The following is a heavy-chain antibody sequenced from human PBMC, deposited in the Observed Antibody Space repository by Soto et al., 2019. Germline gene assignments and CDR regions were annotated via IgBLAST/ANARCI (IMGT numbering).Heavy chain of an antibody. D-gene: IGHD6-6*01. J-gene: IGHJ3*02. CDR1: GFTVSSNY. Sequence: LRLSCAASGFTVSSNYMSWVRQAPGKGLEWVSVIYSGGSTYYADSVKGRFTISRDNSKNTLYLQMNSLRAEDTAVYYCARDRYSSSSGDAFDIWGQGTMVTISS. CDR3: ARDRYSSSSGDAFDI. CDR2: IYSGGST. V-gene: IGHV3-53*01.